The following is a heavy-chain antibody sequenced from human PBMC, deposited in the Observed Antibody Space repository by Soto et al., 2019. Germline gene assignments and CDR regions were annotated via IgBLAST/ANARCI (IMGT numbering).Heavy chain of an antibody. J-gene: IGHJ4*02. D-gene: IGHD5-18*01. V-gene: IGHV4-38-2*02. CDR3: ARVAYSYGYASHFDY. CDR1: GYSISSGYY. CDR2: IYHSGST. Sequence: SETLSLTCTVSGYSISSGYYWGWIRQPPGKGLEWIGSIYHSGSTYYNPSLKSRVTISVDTSKNQFSLKLSSVTAADTAVYYCARVAYSYGYASHFDYWGQGTLVTVSS.